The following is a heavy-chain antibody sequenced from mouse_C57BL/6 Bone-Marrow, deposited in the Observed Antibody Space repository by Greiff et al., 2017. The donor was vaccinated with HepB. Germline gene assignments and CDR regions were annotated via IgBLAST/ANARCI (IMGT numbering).Heavy chain of an antibody. CDR3: ARQKGFSYFDY. CDR2: INSDGGST. J-gene: IGHJ2*01. Sequence: DVKLVESGGGLVQPGESLKLSCESNEYEFPSHDMSWVRKTPEKRLELVAAINSDGGSTYYPATMERRFIISRDNTKKTLYLQMSSLRSEDTALYYCARQKGFSYFDYWGQGTTLTVSS. V-gene: IGHV5-2*01. CDR1: EYEFPSHD.